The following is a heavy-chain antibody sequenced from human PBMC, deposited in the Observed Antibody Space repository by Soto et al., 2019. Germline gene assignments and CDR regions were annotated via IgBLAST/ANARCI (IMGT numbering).Heavy chain of an antibody. CDR3: AGALVRRDGYNLFDY. Sequence: SVKVSCKASGGTFSSYAISWVRQAPGQGLEWMGGIIPIFGTANYAQKFQGRVTITADESTSTAYMELSSLRSEDTAVYYCAGALVRRDGYNLFDYLGRGNLRTVSS. D-gene: IGHD5-12*01. CDR1: GGTFSSYA. J-gene: IGHJ4*02. V-gene: IGHV1-69*13. CDR2: IIPIFGTA.